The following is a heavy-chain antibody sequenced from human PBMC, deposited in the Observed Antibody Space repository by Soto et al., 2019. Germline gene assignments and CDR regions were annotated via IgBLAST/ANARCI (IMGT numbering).Heavy chain of an antibody. CDR3: SRVPEIVVPAALNWFEP. Sequence: SETLSLTCTVSGGSISSGGYYWSWIRQHPGKGLEWIGYIYYSGSTYYNPSLKSRVTISVDTSKNQFSLKLCSVTAADTSVYYFSRVPEIVVPAALNWFEPWGQGTLVTVSS. J-gene: IGHJ5*02. D-gene: IGHD2-2*01. CDR2: IYYSGST. V-gene: IGHV4-31*03. CDR1: GGSISSGGYY.